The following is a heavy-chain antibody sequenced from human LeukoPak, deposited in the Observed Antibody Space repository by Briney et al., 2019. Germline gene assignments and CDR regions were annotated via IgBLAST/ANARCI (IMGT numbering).Heavy chain of an antibody. D-gene: IGHD4-17*01. Sequence: QPGGSLRLSCAASGFTFSSYATTWVRQAPGKGLEWVSTISGSGSNTYYADSVKGRFTISRDNSKNTLYLQMNSLRAEDTAVYYCAKASTTGTTVTTPGYWGQGTLVTVSS. CDR1: GFTFSSYA. CDR2: ISGSGSNT. J-gene: IGHJ4*02. V-gene: IGHV3-23*01. CDR3: AKASTTGTTVTTPGY.